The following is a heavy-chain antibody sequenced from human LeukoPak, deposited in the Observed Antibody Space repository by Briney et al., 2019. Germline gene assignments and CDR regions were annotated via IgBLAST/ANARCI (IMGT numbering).Heavy chain of an antibody. CDR1: GFNFGTYT. CDR2: ITSSGSTI. D-gene: IGHD6-13*01. Sequence: GGSLRLSCAASGFNFGTYTMNWVRQAPGKGLEWVSSITSSGSTIFYADSVKGRFTVSRDNAKNSLFLQVYSLTAEDTATYYCARLRTGRFSTSWFDYWGQGSLVTVSS. V-gene: IGHV3-48*04. CDR3: ARLRTGRFSTSWFDY. J-gene: IGHJ4*02.